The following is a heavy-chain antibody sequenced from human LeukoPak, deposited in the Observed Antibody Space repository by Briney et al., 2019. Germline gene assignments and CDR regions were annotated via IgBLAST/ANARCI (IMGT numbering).Heavy chain of an antibody. D-gene: IGHD3-22*01. J-gene: IGHJ4*02. CDR3: AKRGVVIRVILVGFQKEAYYFDS. Sequence: GGSLSLSCAVSGITLSNYGMSWVLQAPGKGLEWVAGISDSGGGTNYADSVKGRFTISRDSPRDTLYLQMNSLRPEDTAVYFCAKRGVVIRVILVGFQKEAYYFDSWGQGALVTVSS. V-gene: IGHV3-23*01. CDR1: GITLSNYG. CDR2: ISDSGGGT.